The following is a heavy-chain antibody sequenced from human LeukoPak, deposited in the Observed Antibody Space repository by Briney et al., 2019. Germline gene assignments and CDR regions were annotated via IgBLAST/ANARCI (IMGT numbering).Heavy chain of an antibody. Sequence: PSETLSLTCTVSGGSITSYYWTWIRQPPGKGLEWIGYVYYSGTTHYNPSLRNRVTMSVDTSKNQFSLRLTSVTAADTAVYYCARVWTGTSNWFDPWGQGTLVTVSS. CDR3: ARVWTGTSNWFDP. J-gene: IGHJ5*02. V-gene: IGHV4-59*01. CDR2: VYYSGTT. D-gene: IGHD1-1*01. CDR1: GGSITSYY.